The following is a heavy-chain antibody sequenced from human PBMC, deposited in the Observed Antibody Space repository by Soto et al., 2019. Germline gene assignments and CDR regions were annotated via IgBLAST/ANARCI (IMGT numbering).Heavy chain of an antibody. D-gene: IGHD2-2*01. CDR3: ARSQGSSTCLEIYYYYYYGMDV. CDR2: IIPISDTT. V-gene: IGHV1-69*01. CDR1: GGTFSSYA. Sequence: QVQLVQSGAEVKKPGSSVKVSCKASGGTFSSYAISWVRQAPGQGLEWMGGIIPISDTTNYAQKFQGRVTITADVSTSTAYMELSSLRSEDTAVYYCARSQGSSTCLEIYYYYYYGMDVWGQGTTVTVSS. J-gene: IGHJ6*02.